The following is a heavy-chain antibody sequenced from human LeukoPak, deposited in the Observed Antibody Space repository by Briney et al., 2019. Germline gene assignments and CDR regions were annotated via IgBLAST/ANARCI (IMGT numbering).Heavy chain of an antibody. CDR3: ARLWSEGNWENWFDP. Sequence: SETLSLTCTVSGGSISSYYWSWIRQPPGKGLEWIGYIYYSGNTNYNPSLKSQVTISVDTSKNQFSLKLSSVTAADTAVYYCARLWSEGNWENWFDPWGQGTLVTVSS. CDR1: GGSISSYY. J-gene: IGHJ5*02. V-gene: IGHV4-59*01. CDR2: IYYSGNT. D-gene: IGHD3-3*01.